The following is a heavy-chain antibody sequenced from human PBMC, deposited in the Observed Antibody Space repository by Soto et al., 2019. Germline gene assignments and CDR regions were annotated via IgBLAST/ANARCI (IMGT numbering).Heavy chain of an antibody. D-gene: IGHD3-9*01. J-gene: IGHJ5*02. Sequence: EVQLVESGGGVVRPGGSLRLSCAASGFTFDDYGMSWVRQAPGKGLEWVSGINWNGGSTGYADSVKGRFTISRDNAKKSLYLQMNSLRAEDTALYYCSRTPKNRYFDWLDDNRFDPWGQGTLVTVSS. CDR3: SRTPKNRYFDWLDDNRFDP. V-gene: IGHV3-20*04. CDR2: INWNGGST. CDR1: GFTFDDYG.